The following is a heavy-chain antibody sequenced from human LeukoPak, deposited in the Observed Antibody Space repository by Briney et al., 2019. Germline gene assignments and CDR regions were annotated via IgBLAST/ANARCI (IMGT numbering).Heavy chain of an antibody. CDR1: GYTLTELS. V-gene: IGHV1-24*01. D-gene: IGHD1-26*01. J-gene: IGHJ5*02. CDR3: ATKKATQNIRKSTWFDL. Sequence: ASVKVSCKASGYTLTELSMHWVRQAPGKGLEWMGGFDPEDGETIYAQKFQGRVTMTEDTSTDTAYMELSSLRSEDTAVYYCATKKATQNIRKSTWFDLWGQGTLVTVSS. CDR2: FDPEDGET.